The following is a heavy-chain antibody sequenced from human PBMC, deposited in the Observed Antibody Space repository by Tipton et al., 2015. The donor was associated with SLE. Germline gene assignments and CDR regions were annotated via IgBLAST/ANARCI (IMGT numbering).Heavy chain of an antibody. CDR2: IIPILNIP. J-gene: IGHJ6*02. CDR3: ASTPRIVGAKEYYYYGMDV. D-gene: IGHD1-26*01. CDR1: GGTFSSNT. Sequence: QSGAEVKKPGSSVRLSCKASGGTFSSNTISWVRQAPGQGLEWMGRIIPILNIPDYAQKFQGSVTITADKSSNTVYMELSSLRSEDTAVYYCASTPRIVGAKEYYYYGMDVWGQGTTVTVSS. V-gene: IGHV1-69*02.